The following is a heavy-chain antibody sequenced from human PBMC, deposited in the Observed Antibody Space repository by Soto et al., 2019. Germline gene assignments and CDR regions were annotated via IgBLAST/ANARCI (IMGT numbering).Heavy chain of an antibody. J-gene: IGHJ5*02. CDR3: ARAEVAAALFDP. Sequence: NPSETLSLTCTVSGGSISSYYWSWIRQPPGKGLEWIGYIYYSGSTNYNPSLKSRVTISVDTSKNQFSLKLSSVTAADTAVYYCARAEVAAALFDPWGQGTLVTVSS. V-gene: IGHV4-59*01. D-gene: IGHD6-13*01. CDR1: GGSISSYY. CDR2: IYYSGST.